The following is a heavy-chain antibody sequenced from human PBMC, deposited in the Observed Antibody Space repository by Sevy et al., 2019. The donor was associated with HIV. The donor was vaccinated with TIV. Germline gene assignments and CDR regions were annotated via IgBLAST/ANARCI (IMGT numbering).Heavy chain of an antibody. Sequence: SETLSLTCTVSGDSITRYFWSWIRQPPGKGLEWIGYMYHSGSTNYNPSLKRRVSLSIDTSKNEFSLTLSSVTAADTAVYYCARDYRRDFWSSYSNYFDPWGPGILVTVSS. CDR2: MYHSGST. V-gene: IGHV4-59*01. CDR1: GDSITRYF. CDR3: ARDYRRDFWSSYSNYFDP. J-gene: IGHJ5*02. D-gene: IGHD3-3*01.